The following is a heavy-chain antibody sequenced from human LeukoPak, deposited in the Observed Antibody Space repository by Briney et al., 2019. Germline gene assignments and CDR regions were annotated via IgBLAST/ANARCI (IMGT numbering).Heavy chain of an antibody. Sequence: GGSLRLSCAAPGFTFSSYWMHWVRQAPGKGLVWVSRINSDGSSTSYADSVKGRFTISRDNAKNTLYLQMNSLRAEDTAVYYCARDVVVAAYYYYGMDVWGQGTTVTVSS. CDR3: ARDVVVAAYYYYGMDV. CDR1: GFTFSSYW. D-gene: IGHD2-15*01. V-gene: IGHV3-74*01. CDR2: INSDGSST. J-gene: IGHJ6*02.